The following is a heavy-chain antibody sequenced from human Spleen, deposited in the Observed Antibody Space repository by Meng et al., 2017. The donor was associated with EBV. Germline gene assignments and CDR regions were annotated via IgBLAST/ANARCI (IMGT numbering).Heavy chain of an antibody. V-gene: IGHV7-4-1*02. CDR3: ARDGLGATMFDF. CDR1: GYTFSHYP. CDR2: INTDTGNP. Sequence: VQLVQSGSELKKSGASVKVSCKTSGYTFSHYPMSWVRQAPGQGLEWMGWINTDTGNPTYAPGFTGRFVFSLDTSLSTTYLQISSLKTEDTAVYFCARDGLGATMFDFWGQGTLVTVSS. D-gene: IGHD1-26*01. J-gene: IGHJ4*02.